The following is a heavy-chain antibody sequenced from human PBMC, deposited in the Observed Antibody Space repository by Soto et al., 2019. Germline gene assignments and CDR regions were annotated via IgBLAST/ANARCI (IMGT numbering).Heavy chain of an antibody. Sequence: GASVKVSCKASGYTFTSYGISWVRQAPGQGLEWMGGISAYNGNTNYAQKLQGRVTMTTDTSTSTAYMELRSLRSDDTAVYYCARDPYYDFWSGYFGYDYGMDVWGQGTTVTVSS. CDR1: GYTFTSYG. J-gene: IGHJ6*02. V-gene: IGHV1-18*04. CDR3: ARDPYYDFWSGYFGYDYGMDV. CDR2: ISAYNGNT. D-gene: IGHD3-3*01.